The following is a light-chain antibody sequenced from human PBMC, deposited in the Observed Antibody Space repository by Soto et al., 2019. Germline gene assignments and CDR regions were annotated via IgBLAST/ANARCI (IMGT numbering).Light chain of an antibody. CDR3: QHYNNWPPWT. Sequence: ELVMTQSPATLSVSPGERATFSCRASQSVSSNLAWYQQKPGQAPRLLIYGASIRATGIPARFSGSGSGTEFTLTISTLQSEDFAIYYCQHYNNWPPWTFGPGTKV. V-gene: IGKV3-15*01. J-gene: IGKJ1*01. CDR1: QSVSSN. CDR2: GAS.